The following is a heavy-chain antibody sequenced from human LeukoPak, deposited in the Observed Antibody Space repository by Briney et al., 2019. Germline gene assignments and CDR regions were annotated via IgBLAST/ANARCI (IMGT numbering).Heavy chain of an antibody. CDR3: ATFGSKLIVGATIPFDY. CDR2: FDPEDGET. D-gene: IGHD1-26*01. J-gene: IGHJ4*02. CDR1: GYTLTELS. V-gene: IGHV1-24*01. Sequence: ASVKVSCKVSGYTLTELSMHWVRQAPGKGLEWMGGFDPEDGETIYAQKFQGRVTMTEDTSTDTAYMELSSLRSEDTAVYYCATFGSKLIVGATIPFDYWGQGTLVTVSS.